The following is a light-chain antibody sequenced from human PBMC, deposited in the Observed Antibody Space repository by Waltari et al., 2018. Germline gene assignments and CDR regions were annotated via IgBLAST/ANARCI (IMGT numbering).Light chain of an antibody. CDR1: NSDVGSSIF. J-gene: IGLJ2*01. V-gene: IGLV2-23*02. Sequence: QSALTQPASMSGSPGQSITLSCTATNSDVGSSIFVSWYQQHPGKAPKLIIYDVNRRPSGVSGRFSGSKSGNTASLTISGLQAEDEADYYCSSYATSTTFFGGGTKLSVL. CDR3: SSYATSTTF. CDR2: DVN.